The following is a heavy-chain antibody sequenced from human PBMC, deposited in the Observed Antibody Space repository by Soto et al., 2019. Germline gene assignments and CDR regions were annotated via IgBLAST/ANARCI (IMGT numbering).Heavy chain of an antibody. CDR2: VKSRTDGGKT. Sequence: EVQLVESGGGLVKPGESLRLTCVASGFAFSGAYVAWVRQAPGKGLEWIGHVKSRTDGGKTEYAAPVKGRFTLSRDDSKTTVYLQMNSLKAEDTAKYYCTVDPRVVPDGILTGYYYWGQGTLVTVSS. CDR3: TVDPRVVPDGILTGYYY. CDR1: GFAFSGAY. J-gene: IGHJ4*02. V-gene: IGHV3-15*01. D-gene: IGHD3-9*01.